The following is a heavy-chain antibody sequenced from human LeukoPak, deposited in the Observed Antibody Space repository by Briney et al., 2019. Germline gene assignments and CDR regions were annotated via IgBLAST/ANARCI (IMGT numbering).Heavy chain of an antibody. V-gene: IGHV3-7*01. CDR3: ANGGTYSSGP. D-gene: IGHD3-22*01. J-gene: IGHJ5*02. CDR2: IKPEGSAQ. Sequence: GGPLTLPCAAWGFTFRIFWWRWFRRAPGRGLEWVATIKPEGSAQYYVDSVKRRLTISRDNAKNSLFLQINSLRAEDTAVYYCANGGTYSSGPWGQGTLVTVSS. CDR1: GFTFRIFW.